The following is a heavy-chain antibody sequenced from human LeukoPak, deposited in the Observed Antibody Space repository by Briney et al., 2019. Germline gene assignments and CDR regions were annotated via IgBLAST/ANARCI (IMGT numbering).Heavy chain of an antibody. J-gene: IGHJ4*02. V-gene: IGHV3-9*01. CDR1: GFTFDDYA. CDR3: ARESGDGYNYFDY. CDR2: ISWNSGSI. D-gene: IGHD5-24*01. Sequence: TGGSLRLSCAASGFTFDDYAMHWVRQAPGKGLEWVSGISWNSGSIGYADSVKGRFTISRDNAKNSLYLQMNSLRAEDTAVYYCARESGDGYNYFDYWGQGTLVTVSS.